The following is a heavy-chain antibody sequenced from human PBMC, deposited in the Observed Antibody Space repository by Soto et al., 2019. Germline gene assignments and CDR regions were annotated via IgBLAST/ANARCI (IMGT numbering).Heavy chain of an antibody. J-gene: IGHJ6*02. D-gene: IGHD3-16*01. CDR1: GYTFTSYG. CDR3: ARERMIKFWGVIDYYYGMDV. CDR2: ISAYNGNT. Sequence: ASVKVSCKSSGYTFTSYGISWVRQAPGQGLEWMGWISAYNGNTNYAQKLQGRVTMTTDTSTSTAYMELRSLRSDDTAVYYCARERMIKFWGVIDYYYGMDVWGQGTT. V-gene: IGHV1-18*01.